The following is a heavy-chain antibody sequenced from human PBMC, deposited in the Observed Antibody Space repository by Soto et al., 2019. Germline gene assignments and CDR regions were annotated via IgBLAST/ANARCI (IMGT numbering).Heavy chain of an antibody. CDR3: ARDSYVVERPQPGGMDV. J-gene: IGHJ6*02. CDR2: IYSGGST. Sequence: GGSLRLSCAASGFTVSSNYMSWVRQAPGKGLEWVSVIYSGGSTYYADSVKGRFTISRDNSKNTLYLQMNSLRAEDTAVYYCARDSYVVERPQPGGMDVWGQGTTVTVSS. D-gene: IGHD2-15*01. CDR1: GFTVSSNY. V-gene: IGHV3-53*01.